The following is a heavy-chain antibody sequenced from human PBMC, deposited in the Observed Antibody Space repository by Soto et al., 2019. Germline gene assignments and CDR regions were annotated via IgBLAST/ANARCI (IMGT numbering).Heavy chain of an antibody. CDR3: AKDSIAGRPDYNYGMDV. J-gene: IGHJ6*02. D-gene: IGHD6-6*01. V-gene: IGHV3-30*18. CDR1: GFTFSRHG. Sequence: PGGSLRLSCAASGFTFSRHGMHWVRQAPGKGLEWVAVISYDGSNKYYADSVKGRFTISRDNSKNTLYVQMNSLRAEDTAVYYCAKDSIAGRPDYNYGMDVWGQGTTVTVSS. CDR2: ISYDGSNK.